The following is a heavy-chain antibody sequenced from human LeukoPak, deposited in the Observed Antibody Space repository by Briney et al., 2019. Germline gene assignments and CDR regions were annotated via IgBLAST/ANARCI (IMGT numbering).Heavy chain of an antibody. J-gene: IGHJ4*02. CDR2: MNPDSGNT. Sequence: GASVKVSCKASGYTFTSYDINWVRQATGQGLEWMGWMNPDSGNTGYAQKFQGRVTMTRDMSTSTVYMELSSLRSEDTAVYYCASDSSGWYYFDYWGQGTLVTVSS. D-gene: IGHD6-19*01. V-gene: IGHV1-8*01. CDR3: ASDSSGWYYFDY. CDR1: GYTFTSYD.